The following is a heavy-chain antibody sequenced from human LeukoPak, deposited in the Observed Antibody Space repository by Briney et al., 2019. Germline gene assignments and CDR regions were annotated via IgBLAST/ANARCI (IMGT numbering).Heavy chain of an antibody. D-gene: IGHD1-26*01. CDR2: ISSSGSTI. Sequence: VGSLRLSCAASGFTFSNYEMNWVRQAPGKGLEWVSYISSSGSTIYYADSMKGRFTISRDNAKNSLYLQMNSLRAEDTAVYYCARDFREKLPGEWDYFYYYMDVWGKGTTVTVSS. CDR3: ARDFREKLPGEWDYFYYYMDV. CDR1: GFTFSNYE. V-gene: IGHV3-48*03. J-gene: IGHJ6*03.